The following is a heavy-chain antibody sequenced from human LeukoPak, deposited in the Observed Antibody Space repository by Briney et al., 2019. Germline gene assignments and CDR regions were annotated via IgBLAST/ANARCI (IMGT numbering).Heavy chain of an antibody. J-gene: IGHJ4*02. CDR3: ARVRAWSSGWYKPSDY. Sequence: PSETLSLTCAVYGCSFSGYYWSCIRQPPRKGLEWIGEINHSGSTNYNPSLKSRLTISVDTSKNQFSLKLSSVPPANTAVYYCARVRAWSSGWYKPSDYWGQGNLVTVSS. V-gene: IGHV4-34*01. CDR1: GCSFSGYY. D-gene: IGHD6-19*01. CDR2: INHSGST.